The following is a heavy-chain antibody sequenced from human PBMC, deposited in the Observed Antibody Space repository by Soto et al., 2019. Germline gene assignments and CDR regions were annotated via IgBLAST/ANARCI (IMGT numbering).Heavy chain of an antibody. J-gene: IGHJ4*02. CDR1: GFTFSSYA. Sequence: EVHLLESGGGLAQPGESLRLSCGASGFTFSSYAMSWVRQAPGKGLEWVAAVGGGGGGTYYADSVKGRFTISRDNSKNTLSLQMNSLRAEDTAVYYCAKVLVCSGANCYCFDCWGQGILVTVSS. D-gene: IGHD2-2*01. CDR3: AKVLVCSGANCYCFDC. CDR2: VGGGGGGT. V-gene: IGHV3-23*01.